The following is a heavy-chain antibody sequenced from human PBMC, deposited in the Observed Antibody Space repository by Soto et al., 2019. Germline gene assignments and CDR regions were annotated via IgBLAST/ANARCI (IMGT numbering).Heavy chain of an antibody. D-gene: IGHD1-26*01. J-gene: IGHJ4*02. CDR1: GFTFSDHY. CDR3: VRVATTYYFDY. Sequence: EVQLVESGGGLVQPGGSLRLSCAVSGFTFSDHYMDWVRQAPGKGLEWIGRTRNKANSYSTEYAVSVKGRFTISREESKNSLYLQMNSLNTEETAVHYCVRVATTYYFDYWGQGTLVTVSS. CDR2: TRNKANSYST. V-gene: IGHV3-72*01.